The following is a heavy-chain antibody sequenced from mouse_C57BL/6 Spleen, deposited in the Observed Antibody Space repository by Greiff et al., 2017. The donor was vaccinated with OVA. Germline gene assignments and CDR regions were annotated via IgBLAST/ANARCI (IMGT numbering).Heavy chain of an antibody. CDR2: ISSGSSTI. CDR3: AEDSSGSAWFAY. D-gene: IGHD3-2*02. V-gene: IGHV5-17*01. J-gene: IGHJ3*01. CDR1: GFTFSDYG. Sequence: DVKLVESGGGLVKPGGSLKLSCAASGFTFSDYGMHWVRQAPENGLEWVAYISSGSSTICYADTVKGRFTISRDNAKNTLFLQMTSLRSEDTAMYYCAEDSSGSAWFAYWGQGTLVTVSA.